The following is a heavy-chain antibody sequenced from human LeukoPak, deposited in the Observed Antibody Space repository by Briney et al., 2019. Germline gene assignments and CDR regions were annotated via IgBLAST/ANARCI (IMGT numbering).Heavy chain of an antibody. J-gene: IGHJ4*02. CDR2: IKEDGSQI. CDR1: GFSFSNYW. Sequence: GGSLRLSCVVTGFSFSNYWMNWVRQAPGKGLEWVARIKEDGSQIYYVDAVKGRFTISRDNDKNSVYLQMNSLRAEDTAVYYCAGSSGWLFDYWGQGPLVAVSS. CDR3: AGSSGWLFDY. V-gene: IGHV3-7*01. D-gene: IGHD6-19*01.